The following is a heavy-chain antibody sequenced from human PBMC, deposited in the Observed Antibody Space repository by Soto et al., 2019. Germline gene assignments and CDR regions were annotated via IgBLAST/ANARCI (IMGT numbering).Heavy chain of an antibody. CDR2: IYYSGST. V-gene: IGHV4-31*03. D-gene: IGHD3-10*01. Sequence: SETLSLTCTVSGGSINSGGYYWSWIRQHPGKGLEWIGYIYYSGSTYYNPSLKSRVTISVDSSKNQFSLKLSSVTAADTAVYYCARVQFGLVIQFDHWGQGTLVTVSS. CDR3: ARVQFGLVIQFDH. CDR1: GGSINSGGYY. J-gene: IGHJ4*02.